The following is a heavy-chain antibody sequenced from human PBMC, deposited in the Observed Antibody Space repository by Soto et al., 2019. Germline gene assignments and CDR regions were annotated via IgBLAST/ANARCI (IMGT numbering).Heavy chain of an antibody. CDR1: GRSVNICG. V-gene: IGHV1-69*13. J-gene: IGHJ6*02. CDR3: ARAWNKHYYYYGMDV. Sequence: SSVRFSFRPSGRSVNICGISLVRQAPGQGLEWMGGIIPIFGTANYAQKFQGRVTITADESTSTAYMELSSLRSEDTAAYYCARAWNKHYYYYGMDVWGQGTTVTVSS. CDR2: IIPIFGTA. D-gene: IGHD1-1*01.